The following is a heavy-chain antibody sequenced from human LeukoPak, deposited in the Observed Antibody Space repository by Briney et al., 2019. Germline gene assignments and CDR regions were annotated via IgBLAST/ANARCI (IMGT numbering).Heavy chain of an antibody. J-gene: IGHJ4*02. CDR1: GFNFSTYW. CDR3: VTDQTGRHPYFFDY. Sequence: GGSLRLSCTACGFNFSTYWMTWVRQVPGKGLEWVANIKEDGSEIYYVDAVKGRFSISRDNAKTSLYLQMHSLSVADTGLYYCVTDQTGRHPYFFDYWGQGTLVTVSS. D-gene: IGHD3-10*01. V-gene: IGHV3-7*01. CDR2: IKEDGSEI.